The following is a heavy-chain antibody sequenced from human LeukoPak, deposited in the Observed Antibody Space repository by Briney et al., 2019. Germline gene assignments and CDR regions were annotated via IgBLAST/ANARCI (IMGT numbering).Heavy chain of an antibody. CDR2: IYTSGST. D-gene: IGHD2-2*01. J-gene: IGHJ4*02. Sequence: PSETLSLTCTVSGGSISSYYWSWIRQPAGKGLEWIGRIYTSGSTNYNPSLKSPVTISVDKSKNQFSLKLSSVTAADTAVYYCARSGYCSSTSCYAVDYFDYWGQGTLVTVSS. CDR1: GGSISSYY. CDR3: ARSGYCSSTSCYAVDYFDY. V-gene: IGHV4-4*07.